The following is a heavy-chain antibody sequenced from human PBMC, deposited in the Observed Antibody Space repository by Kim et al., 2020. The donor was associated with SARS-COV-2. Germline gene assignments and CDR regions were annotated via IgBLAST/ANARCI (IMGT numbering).Heavy chain of an antibody. J-gene: IGHJ4*02. V-gene: IGHV4-34*01. Sequence: SETLSLTCAVYGGSFSGYYWSWIRQPPGKGLEWIGEINHSGSTNYNPSLKSRVTISVDTSKNQFSLKLSSVTAADTAVYYCARGRYGTGWGQGTLVTVSS. CDR1: GGSFSGYY. CDR3: ARGRYGTG. CDR2: INHSGST. D-gene: IGHD1-1*01.